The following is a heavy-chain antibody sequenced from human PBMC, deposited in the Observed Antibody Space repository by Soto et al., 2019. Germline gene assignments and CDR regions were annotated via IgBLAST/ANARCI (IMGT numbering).Heavy chain of an antibody. CDR2: ISYDGSNK. Sequence: QVQLVESGGGVVQPGRSLRLSCAASGFTFSSYAMHWVRQAPGEGLEWVAVISYDGSNKYYADSVKGRFTISRDNSKNTLYLQMNSLRAEDTAVYYCARDRDIVVVVAATGYFQHWGQGTLVTVSS. V-gene: IGHV3-30-3*01. CDR1: GFTFSSYA. D-gene: IGHD2-15*01. CDR3: ARDRDIVVVVAATGYFQH. J-gene: IGHJ1*01.